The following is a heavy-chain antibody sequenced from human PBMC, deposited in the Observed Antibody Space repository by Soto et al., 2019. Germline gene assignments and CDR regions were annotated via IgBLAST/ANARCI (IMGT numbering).Heavy chain of an antibody. CDR2: ISSDGDTT. J-gene: IGHJ3*02. CDR1: GFSFRDTF. D-gene: IGHD1-26*01. CDR3: ARAGSGSYGLFRAFDI. V-gene: IGHV3-11*01. Sequence: LRLSCEGSGFSFRDTFMAWIRQSPGRGPEWIAYISSDGDTTFYGESVRGRFTVSRDNAKNSLFLQMNGLRSEDTAVYYCARAGSGSYGLFRAFDIWGQGTMVTVSS.